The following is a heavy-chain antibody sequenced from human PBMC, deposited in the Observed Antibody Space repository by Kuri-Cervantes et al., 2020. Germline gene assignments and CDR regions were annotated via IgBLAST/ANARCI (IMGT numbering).Heavy chain of an antibody. CDR1: GGSFSGYY. D-gene: IGHD6-13*01. CDR3: ARHISTAASGFFFHYYLDV. Sequence: SDTLSLTCAVYGGSFSGYYWSWIRQPPGKGLEWIGEINHSGSTNYNPSLKSRVTISVDTSKNQFSLKLSSVTAADTAVYYCARHISTAASGFFFHYYLDVWGTGITVTVSS. J-gene: IGHJ6*03. V-gene: IGHV4-34*01. CDR2: INHSGST.